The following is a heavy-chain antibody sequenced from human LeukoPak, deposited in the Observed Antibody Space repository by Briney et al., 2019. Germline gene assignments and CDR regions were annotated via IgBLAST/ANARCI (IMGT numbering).Heavy chain of an antibody. Sequence: GGSLRLSCAASGFTFSSYSMNWVRQAPGKGLEWVSHITASGTAMFYADSVKGRFTISRDNAKNSLYLQMNSLRAEDTAVYYCARVGDYDFWSGYYTFVDYWGQGTLVTVSS. V-gene: IGHV3-48*01. D-gene: IGHD3-3*01. CDR1: GFTFSSYS. J-gene: IGHJ4*02. CDR2: ITASGTAM. CDR3: ARVGDYDFWSGYYTFVDY.